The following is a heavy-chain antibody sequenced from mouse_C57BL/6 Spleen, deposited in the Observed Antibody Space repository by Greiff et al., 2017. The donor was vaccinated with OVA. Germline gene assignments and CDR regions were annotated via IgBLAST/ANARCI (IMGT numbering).Heavy chain of an antibody. Sequence: QVQLQQSGAELVKPGASVKLSCKASGYTFNSYWMHWVKQRPGQGLEWIGIINPGNGGTNYNAKFKSKATLTADKSSSTAYMQLSSLTSEDAAVYYCARALSDGSGDWGQGTTLTVSS. J-gene: IGHJ2*01. CDR2: INPGNGGT. CDR1: GYTFNSYW. V-gene: IGHV1-53*01. CDR3: ARALSDGSGD. D-gene: IGHD1-1*01.